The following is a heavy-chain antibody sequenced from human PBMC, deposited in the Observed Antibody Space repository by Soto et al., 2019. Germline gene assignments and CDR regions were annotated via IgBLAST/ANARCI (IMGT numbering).Heavy chain of an antibody. CDR1: SGSISSSNW. CDR2: IYHSGST. J-gene: IGHJ6*03. Sequence: SETLSLTCAVSSGSISSSNWWSWVRQPPGKGLEWIGEIYHSGSTNYNPSLKSRVTISVDKSKNQFSLKLSSVTAADTAVYYCATGIASGNYYYMDVWGKGTTVTVSS. CDR3: ATGIASGNYYYMDV. D-gene: IGHD6-13*01. V-gene: IGHV4-4*02.